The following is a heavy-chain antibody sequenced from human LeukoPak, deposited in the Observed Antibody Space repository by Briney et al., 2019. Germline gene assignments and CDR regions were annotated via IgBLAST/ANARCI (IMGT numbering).Heavy chain of an antibody. J-gene: IGHJ6*02. CDR2: ISYDGSNK. Sequence: GGSLRLSCAASGFTFSSYAMHWVRQAPGKGLEWVAVISYDGSNKYYADSVKGRFTISRDNSKNTLYLQMNSLRAEDTAVYYCARESPHYYYYYGMDVWGQGTTVTVSS. CDR1: GFTFSSYA. CDR3: ARESPHYYYYYGMDV. V-gene: IGHV3-30-3*01.